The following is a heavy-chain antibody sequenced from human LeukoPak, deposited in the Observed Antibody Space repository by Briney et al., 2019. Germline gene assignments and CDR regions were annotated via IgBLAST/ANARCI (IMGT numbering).Heavy chain of an antibody. Sequence: PGGSLRLSCVASGFTFRSYAMSWVRQAPGKGLEWVSTISGSGVSTDYAVSVKGRFTISRDNSKNTLYLQMSSLRAEDTAVYYCAKGYGIIVGANYFGYWGPGTLGPGS. CDR2: ISGSGVST. D-gene: IGHD2-15*01. CDR1: GFTFRSYA. CDR3: AKGYGIIVGANYFGY. V-gene: IGHV3-23*01. J-gene: IGHJ4*03.